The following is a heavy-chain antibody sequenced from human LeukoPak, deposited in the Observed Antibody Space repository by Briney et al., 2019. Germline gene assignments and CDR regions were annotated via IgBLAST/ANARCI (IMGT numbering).Heavy chain of an antibody. CDR1: GGSFSSGSYY. CDR2: TYYSGST. D-gene: IGHD4-17*01. V-gene: IGHV4-61*01. CDR3: AGSYGDYVVRGPWFDP. J-gene: IGHJ5*02. Sequence: SETLSLTCTVSGGSFSSGSYYWSWIRQPPGKGLEWIGYTYYSGSTNYNPSLKSRVTISVDTSKNQFSLKLSSVTAADTAVYYCAGSYGDYVVRGPWFDPWGQGTLVTVSS.